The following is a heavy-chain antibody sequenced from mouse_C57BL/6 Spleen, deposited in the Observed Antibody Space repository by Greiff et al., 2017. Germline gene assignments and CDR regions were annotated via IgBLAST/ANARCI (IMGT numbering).Heavy chain of an antibody. Sequence: DVMLVESGGDLVKPGGSLKLSCAASGFTFSSYGMSWVRQTPDKRLAWVATISSGGSYTYYPDSVKGRFTISRDNAKNTLYLQMSSLKSEDTAMYYCARHEDYYAMDYWGQGTSVTVSS. J-gene: IGHJ4*01. CDR1: GFTFSSYG. CDR2: ISSGGSYT. V-gene: IGHV5-6*02. CDR3: ARHEDYYAMDY.